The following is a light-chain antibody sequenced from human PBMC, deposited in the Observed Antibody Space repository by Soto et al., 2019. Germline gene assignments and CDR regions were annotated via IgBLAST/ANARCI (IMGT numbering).Light chain of an antibody. CDR1: QGLSSW. CDR3: QQANIFPIT. V-gene: IGKV1-12*01. CDR2: AAS. J-gene: IGKJ5*01. Sequence: DIQMTQSPLTLSASVGDRVTITCRASQGLSSWLAWYQQKPGKAPKLLIYAASTLQSGVPSRFSGSGSGTDFTLTISSLQPEDFATYYCQQANIFPITFGQGTRLEIK.